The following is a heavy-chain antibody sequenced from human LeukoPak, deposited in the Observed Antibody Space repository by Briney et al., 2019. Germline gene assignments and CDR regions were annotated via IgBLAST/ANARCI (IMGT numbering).Heavy chain of an antibody. CDR2: ISPDGSST. V-gene: IGHV3-74*01. J-gene: IGHJ4*02. Sequence: PGGSPRLSCAASGFTFSTSWMHWVRQAPGKGLVWVSRISPDGSSTDYADSVKGRFTISRDNAKNTLYLQMNSLRAEDAAVYYCVRDMGYYDKVWGQGTLVTVSS. CDR3: VRDMGYYDKV. CDR1: GFTFSTSW. D-gene: IGHD3-22*01.